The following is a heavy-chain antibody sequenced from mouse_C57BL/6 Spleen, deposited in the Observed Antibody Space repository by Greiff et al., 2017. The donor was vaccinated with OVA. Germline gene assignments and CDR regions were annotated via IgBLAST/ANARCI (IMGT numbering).Heavy chain of an antibody. CDR3: ARSELGYYFDY. D-gene: IGHD3-1*01. J-gene: IGHJ2*01. CDR1: GFSLSTSGMG. CDR2: IYWDDDK. V-gene: IGHV8-12*01. Sequence: QVQLQESGPGLLQSSQTLSLSCSFSGFSLSTSGMGVSWIRQPSGKGLEWLAHIYWDDDKRYNPSLKSRPTTSKDTSRNQVFLKITIVDTADTATYYCARSELGYYFDYWGQGTTLTVSS.